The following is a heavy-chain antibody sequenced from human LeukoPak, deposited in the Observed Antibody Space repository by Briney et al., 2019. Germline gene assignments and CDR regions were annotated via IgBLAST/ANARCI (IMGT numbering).Heavy chain of an antibody. Sequence: GRSLRLSCAASGFTFSSYAMHWVRQAPGKGLEWVAVISYDGSNKYYADSVKGRFTISRDNSKNTLYLQMNSPRAEDTAVYYCASAGQAGAARLYYYYYYMDVWGKGTTVTVSS. J-gene: IGHJ6*03. CDR2: ISYDGSNK. D-gene: IGHD6-6*01. CDR3: ASAGQAGAARLYYYYYYMDV. CDR1: GFTFSSYA. V-gene: IGHV3-30*01.